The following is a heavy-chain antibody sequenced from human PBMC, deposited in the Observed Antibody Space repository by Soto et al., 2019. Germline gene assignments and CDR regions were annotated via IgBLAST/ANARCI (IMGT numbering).Heavy chain of an antibody. D-gene: IGHD3-3*02. V-gene: IGHV3-21*01. CDR1: GFTFSMNT. CDR2: ITSSGSYV. CDR3: VKDEGIEAMDV. Sequence: GSLRLSCVTSGFTFSMNTMNWVRQAPGKGLEWVASITSSGSYVYYADSVKGRFSASRDNAKNSLSLQMDSLRPDDTAIYFCVKDEGIEAMDVWGQGTTVTV. J-gene: IGHJ6*02.